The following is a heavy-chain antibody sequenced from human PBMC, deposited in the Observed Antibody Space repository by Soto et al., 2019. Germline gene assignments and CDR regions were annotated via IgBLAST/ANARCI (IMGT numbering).Heavy chain of an antibody. D-gene: IGHD5-12*01. CDR1: GDFISSYNW. CDR2: AYHTTNT. J-gene: IGHJ6*02. V-gene: IGHV4-4*02. CDR3: ARAGHAFWSGYSGSLSQSYASDV. Sequence: QVQLQESGPPLVKPSGTLSLTCTISGDFISSYNWWSWVRQPPGGGLEWIGEAYHTTNTNYTPSLESRVTISADKSKSRFTLMLTSVTAADTAVYYCARAGHAFWSGYSGSLSQSYASDVWGQGTTVTVSS.